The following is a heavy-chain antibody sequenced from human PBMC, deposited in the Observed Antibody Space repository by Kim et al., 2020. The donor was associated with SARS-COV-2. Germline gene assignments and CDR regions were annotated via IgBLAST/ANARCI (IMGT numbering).Heavy chain of an antibody. J-gene: IGHJ5*02. V-gene: IGHV4-4*07. CDR2: IYTSGST. D-gene: IGHD3-9*01. Sequence: ETLSLTCTVSGGSISSYYWSWIRQPAGKGLEWIGRIYTSGSTNYNPSLKSRVTMSVDTSKNQFSLKLSSVTAADTAVYYCARDRLGRYFDQEGGGDNWFDPWGQGTLVTVSS. CDR1: GGSISSYY. CDR3: ARDRLGRYFDQEGGGDNWFDP.